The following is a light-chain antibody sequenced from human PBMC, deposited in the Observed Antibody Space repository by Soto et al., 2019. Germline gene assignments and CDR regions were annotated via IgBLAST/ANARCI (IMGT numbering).Light chain of an antibody. CDR2: GAS. J-gene: IGKJ5*01. CDR1: QIVSRN. Sequence: EIVMTQSPATLSVSPGERATLSCRASQIVSRNLAWYQQKPGQAPRLLIYGASTRATGIPARFSGSGSGTDFTLTINRLEPEDFAVYYCQQYGSSITFGQGTRLEIK. CDR3: QQYGSSIT. V-gene: IGKV3-15*01.